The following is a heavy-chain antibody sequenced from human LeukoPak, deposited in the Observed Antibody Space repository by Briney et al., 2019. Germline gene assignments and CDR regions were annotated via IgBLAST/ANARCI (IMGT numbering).Heavy chain of an antibody. CDR1: GFTLSTFD. CDR2: ISTSRRYT. J-gene: IGHJ5*02. V-gene: IGHV3-21*01. CDR3: ARADCSGSTCYLRRSWFVP. Sequence: PGGSLRLSCAASGFTLSTFDMNWLRQAPGQGRDWVSSISTSRRYTYYRDSVKGRFTISRDDAKNSLYLQMNSLRVEDTAVYYCARADCSGSTCYLRRSWFVPWGQGTLVTVSS. D-gene: IGHD2-2*01.